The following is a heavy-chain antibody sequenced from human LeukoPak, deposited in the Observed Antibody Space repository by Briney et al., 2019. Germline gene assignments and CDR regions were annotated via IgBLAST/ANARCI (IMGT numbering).Heavy chain of an antibody. V-gene: IGHV3-7*01. Sequence: SGFXXXRHXMSWVRQAPGKGLEWVANIKEDGSEKNYVDSVKGRFTISRDNAKNSLYLQMNSLRAEDTAVYYCAGLTVTTNYWGQGTLVTVSS. CDR2: IKEDGSEK. D-gene: IGHD4-17*01. J-gene: IGHJ4*02. CDR1: GFXXXRHX. CDR3: AGLTVTTNY.